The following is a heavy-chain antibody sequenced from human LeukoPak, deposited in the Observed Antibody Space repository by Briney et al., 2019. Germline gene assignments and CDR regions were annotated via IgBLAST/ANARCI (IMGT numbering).Heavy chain of an antibody. J-gene: IGHJ5*02. D-gene: IGHD3-22*01. CDR2: IYYSGST. CDR1: GGSISSSSYY. CDR3: ARDQYYYDSSGYYKFDP. V-gene: IGHV4-39*02. Sequence: SETLSLTCTVSGGSISSSSYYWGWIRQPPGKGLEWIGSIYYSGSTYYNPSLKSRVTISVDTSKNQFSLKLSSVTAADTAVYYCARDQYYYDSSGYYKFDPWGQGTLVTVSS.